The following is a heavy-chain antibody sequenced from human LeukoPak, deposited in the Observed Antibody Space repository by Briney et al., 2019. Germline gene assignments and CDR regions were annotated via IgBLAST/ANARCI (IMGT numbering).Heavy chain of an antibody. CDR1: GHTFTSYG. CDR2: ISAYNGNT. CDR3: ARDPSYYDFWSGYYSYYYYYMDV. Sequence: ASVKVSCKASGHTFTSYGISWVRQAPGQGLEWMGWISAYNGNTNYAQKLQGRVTMTTDTSTSTAYMELRSLRSDDTAVYYCARDPSYYDFWSGYYSYYYYYMDVWGKGTTVTVSS. D-gene: IGHD3-3*01. V-gene: IGHV1-18*01. J-gene: IGHJ6*03.